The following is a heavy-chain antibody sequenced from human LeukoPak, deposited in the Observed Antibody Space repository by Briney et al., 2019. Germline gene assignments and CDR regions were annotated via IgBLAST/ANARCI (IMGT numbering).Heavy chain of an antibody. D-gene: IGHD4-17*01. V-gene: IGHV4-34*01. CDR2: INYSGSS. J-gene: IGHJ3*01. Sequence: SETLSLTCGVFGGSFSGHYWSWIRQPPGKGLEWIGEINYSGSSNYNPPLKSRVSISLDTSKNQFSLKVTSVTAADTAVYYCARQTDYGDPRNAFNLWGQGTMVTVSS. CDR1: GGSFSGHY. CDR3: ARQTDYGDPRNAFNL.